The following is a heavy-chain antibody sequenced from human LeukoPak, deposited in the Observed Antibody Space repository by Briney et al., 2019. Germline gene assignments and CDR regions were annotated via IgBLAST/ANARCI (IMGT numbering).Heavy chain of an antibody. CDR3: ARDLYDYGDSLNAFDI. J-gene: IGHJ3*02. CDR1: GFTFSSYS. D-gene: IGHD4-17*01. Sequence: GGSLRLSCAASGFTFSSYSMNWVRRAPGKGLEWVSSISSSSSYIYYADSVKGRFTISRDNAKNSLYLQMNSLRAEDTAVYYCARDLYDYGDSLNAFDIWGQGTMVTVSS. CDR2: ISSSSSYI. V-gene: IGHV3-21*01.